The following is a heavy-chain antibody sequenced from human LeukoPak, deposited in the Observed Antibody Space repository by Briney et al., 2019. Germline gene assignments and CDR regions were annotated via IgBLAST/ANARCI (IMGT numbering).Heavy chain of an antibody. J-gene: IGHJ4*02. CDR3: ARVVPAARKTPRYFDY. CDR2: INHSGST. CDR1: GGPFSGYY. Sequence: SETLSLTCAVYGGPFSGYYWSWIRQPPGKGLEWIGEINHSGSTNYNPSLKSRVTISVDTSKNQFSLKLSSVTAADTAVYYCARVVPAARKTPRYFDYWGQGTLVTVSS. D-gene: IGHD2-2*01. V-gene: IGHV4-34*01.